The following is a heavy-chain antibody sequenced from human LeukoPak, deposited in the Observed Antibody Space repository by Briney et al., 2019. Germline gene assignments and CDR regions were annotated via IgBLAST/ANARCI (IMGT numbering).Heavy chain of an antibody. J-gene: IGHJ4*02. CDR1: GYTFTGYY. Sequence: ASVKVSCKASGYTFTGYYMHWVRQAPGQGLEWMGWINPNSGGTNYAQKFQGRVTMTRDTSISTAYMELSRLRSDDTAVYYCARDPTIGGGWYWFDYWGQGTLVTVSS. V-gene: IGHV1-2*02. D-gene: IGHD6-19*01. CDR3: ARDPTIGGGWYWFDY. CDR2: INPNSGGT.